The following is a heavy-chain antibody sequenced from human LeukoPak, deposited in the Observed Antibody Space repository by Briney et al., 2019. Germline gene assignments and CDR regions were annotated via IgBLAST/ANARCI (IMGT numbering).Heavy chain of an antibody. D-gene: IGHD3-3*01. V-gene: IGHV3-30*18. Sequence: PGRSLRLSCAASGFTFSSYGMHWVRLAPGKGLEWVAVISSDGSNKYYADSVKGRLTISRDNSKNTLYLQMSSLRAEDTAVYYCAKDRAIFGVVTPYYMDVWGNGTTVTVSS. J-gene: IGHJ6*03. CDR2: ISSDGSNK. CDR3: AKDRAIFGVVTPYYMDV. CDR1: GFTFSSYG.